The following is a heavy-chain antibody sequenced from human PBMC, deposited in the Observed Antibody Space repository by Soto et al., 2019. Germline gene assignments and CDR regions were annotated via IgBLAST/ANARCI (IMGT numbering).Heavy chain of an antibody. CDR2: IFYTGST. V-gene: IGHV4-59*01. CDR1: DGSINRDY. CDR3: ARGYYYYIDV. Sequence: QVRLQESGPGLVKPSETLSLTCTVPDGSINRDYWSWIRQPPGKGLEWIGYIFYTGSTNYNPSLKSRVTISLDKSKNHFSLKLTSVTAADTAVYYCARGYYYYIDVWGRGTTVTVSS. J-gene: IGHJ6*03.